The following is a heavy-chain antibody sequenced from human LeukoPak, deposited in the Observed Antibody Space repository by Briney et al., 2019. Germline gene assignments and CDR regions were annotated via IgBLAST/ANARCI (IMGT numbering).Heavy chain of an antibody. J-gene: IGHJ4*02. CDR1: GFTFSGYT. CDR3: ARAQVGSPTDY. CDR2: ISGDETTT. V-gene: IGHV3-74*01. D-gene: IGHD1-26*01. Sequence: GGSLRLSCAASGFTFSGYTMYWVRQAPGKGLVWVSRISGDETTTTYADSVMGRFTISRDNAKNTLYLQMDSLRAEDTAVYYCARAQVGSPTDYWGQGTLVTVSS.